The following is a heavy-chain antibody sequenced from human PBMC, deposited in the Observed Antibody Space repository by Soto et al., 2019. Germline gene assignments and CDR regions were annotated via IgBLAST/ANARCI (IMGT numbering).Heavy chain of an antibody. Sequence: QMQLQESGPGLVKPSGTLSLTCGVSGGSISSSKWWTWVRQPPGKGPGWIGEIYHSGSTNYNPSLTSRVTISLDKSNNQFSLTLTSVTAADTAVYYCASQDYSSSTDASFLVNGYFDLWGRGILVTVSS. CDR1: GGSISSSKW. CDR3: ASQDYSSSTDASFLVNGYFDL. CDR2: IYHSGST. V-gene: IGHV4-4*02. D-gene: IGHD6-6*01. J-gene: IGHJ2*01.